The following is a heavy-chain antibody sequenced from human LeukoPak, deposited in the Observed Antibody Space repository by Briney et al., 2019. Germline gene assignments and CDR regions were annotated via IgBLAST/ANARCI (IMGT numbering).Heavy chain of an antibody. Sequence: GGSLRLSCAASGFTLSSYSMNWVRQAPGKGLEWVSYIRRTSHTIYYADSVKGRFTISRDNAKNSLYLQMNSLRDEDTAVYYCARSTYYYDSSGYLYPSFFDYWGQGNLVTVSS. D-gene: IGHD3-22*01. CDR1: GFTLSSYS. J-gene: IGHJ4*02. CDR3: ARSTYYYDSSGYLYPSFFDY. V-gene: IGHV3-48*02. CDR2: IRRTSHTI.